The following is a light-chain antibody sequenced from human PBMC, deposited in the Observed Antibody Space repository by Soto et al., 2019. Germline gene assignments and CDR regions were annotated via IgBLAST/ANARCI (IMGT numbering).Light chain of an antibody. J-gene: IGKJ3*01. V-gene: IGKV2-28*01. CDR2: LGS. Sequence: DIVMTQSPLYLPVTPGEPASISCRSSQSLLHSDGYNYLDWYLQKPGQSPQLLIYLGSNRASGVPDRFSGSGSGTDFTLKISRVEAEDVGVYYCMQALQTPLFTFGPGTKVDPK. CDR3: MQALQTPLFT. CDR1: QSLLHSDGYNY.